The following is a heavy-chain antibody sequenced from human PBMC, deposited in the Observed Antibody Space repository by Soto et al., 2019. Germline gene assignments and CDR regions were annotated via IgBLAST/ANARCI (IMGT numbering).Heavy chain of an antibody. CDR1: GFTFSSYA. CDR2: ISGSGGST. CDR3: AKGKRGPNYYYGMDV. Sequence: GGSLRPSCAASGFTFSSYAMSWVRQAPGKGLEWVSAISGSGGSTYYADSVKGRFTISRDNSKNTLYLQMNSLRAEDTAVYYCAKGKRGPNYYYGMDVWGQGTTVTVSS. V-gene: IGHV3-23*01. J-gene: IGHJ6*02.